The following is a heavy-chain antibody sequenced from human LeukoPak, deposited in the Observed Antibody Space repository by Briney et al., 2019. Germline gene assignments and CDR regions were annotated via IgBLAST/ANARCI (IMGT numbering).Heavy chain of an antibody. V-gene: IGHV3-30*04. Sequence: PGRSLRLSCAASGFTFSSYAMHWVRQAPGKGLKGVAVISYDGSNKYYADSVKGRFTISRDNSKNTLYLQMNSLRAEDTAVYYCARDGDGSTSCYGVCEEKGLDYWGQGTLVTVS. D-gene: IGHD2-2*01. CDR2: ISYDGSNK. CDR3: ARDGDGSTSCYGVCEEKGLDY. CDR1: GFTFSSYA. J-gene: IGHJ4*02.